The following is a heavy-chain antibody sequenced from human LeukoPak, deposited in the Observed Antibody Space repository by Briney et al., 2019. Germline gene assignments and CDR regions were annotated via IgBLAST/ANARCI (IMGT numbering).Heavy chain of an antibody. CDR3: ARDVEIYGSGSYRSGYFDY. D-gene: IGHD3-10*01. J-gene: IGHJ4*02. CDR2: IYYSGST. V-gene: IGHV4-59*01. Sequence: SETLSLTCTVSGGSISSYYWSWIRQPPGKGLGWIGYIYYSGSTNYNPSLKSRVTISVDTSKNQFSLKLSSVIAADTAVYYCARDVEIYGSGSYRSGYFDYWGQGTLVTVSS. CDR1: GGSISSYY.